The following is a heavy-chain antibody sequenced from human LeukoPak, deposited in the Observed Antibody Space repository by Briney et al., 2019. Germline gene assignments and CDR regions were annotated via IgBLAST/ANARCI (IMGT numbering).Heavy chain of an antibody. CDR1: GFTFSRYI. Sequence: GGSLRLSCAGSGFTFSRYIMSWVRQAPGKGLEWVSSISSSGSYISYADSMKGRFTISRDNVKNSLSLQMNSLRAEDTAVYYCARDPTSGSHPHFDFWGQGILVTVSS. CDR2: ISSSGSYI. V-gene: IGHV3-21*01. D-gene: IGHD1-26*01. CDR3: ARDPTSGSHPHFDF. J-gene: IGHJ4*02.